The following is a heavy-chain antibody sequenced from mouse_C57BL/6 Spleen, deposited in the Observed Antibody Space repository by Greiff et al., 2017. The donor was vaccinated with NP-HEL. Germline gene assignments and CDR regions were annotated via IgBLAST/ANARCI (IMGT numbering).Heavy chain of an antibody. J-gene: IGHJ4*01. D-gene: IGHD2-3*01. CDR3: ATSMMVTGVDY. Sequence: VQVVESGPGLVQPSQSLSITCTVSGFSLTSYGVHWVRQSPGKGLEWLGVIWRGGSTDNNAAFMSRLSITKDNSKSQVFFKMNSLQADDTAIYYCATSMMVTGVDYWGQGTSVTVSS. V-gene: IGHV2-5*01. CDR2: IWRGGST. CDR1: GFSLTSYG.